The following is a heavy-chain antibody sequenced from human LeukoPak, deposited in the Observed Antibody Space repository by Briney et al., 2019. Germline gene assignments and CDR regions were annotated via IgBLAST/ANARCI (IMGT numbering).Heavy chain of an antibody. V-gene: IGHV4-34*01. J-gene: IGHJ4*02. D-gene: IGHD2-2*02. Sequence: SETLSLTCAVYGGSFSGYYWSWIRQPPGKGLEWIGEINHSGSTNYNPSLKSRVTISVDTSKNQFSLKLSSVTAADTAVYYCARRRGGYCSSTSCYTRSGGDYWGQGTLVTVSS. CDR3: ARRRGGYCSSTSCYTRSGGDY. CDR2: INHSGST. CDR1: GGSFSGYY.